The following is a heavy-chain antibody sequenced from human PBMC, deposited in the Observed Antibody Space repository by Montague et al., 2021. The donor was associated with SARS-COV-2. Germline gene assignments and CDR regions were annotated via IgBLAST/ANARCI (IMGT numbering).Heavy chain of an antibody. J-gene: IGHJ3*02. CDR1: GFSLSTSGVG. V-gene: IGHV2-5*02. CDR2: IYWDDDK. Sequence: PALVKPTQTLTLTCTFSGFSLSTSGVGVGWIRQPPGKALEWLALIYWDDDKRYSPSLKTRLTTSKDTSKNQVVLTMTNMDPVDTATYYCARIWGATRGDAFDIWGQGTMVTVSS. CDR3: ARIWGATRGDAFDI. D-gene: IGHD1-26*01.